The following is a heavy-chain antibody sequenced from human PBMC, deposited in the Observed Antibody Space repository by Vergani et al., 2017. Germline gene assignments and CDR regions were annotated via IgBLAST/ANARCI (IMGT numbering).Heavy chain of an antibody. V-gene: IGHV4-4*02. Sequence: QVQLQESGPGLVKPSGTLSLTCAVSGGSISSSNWWSWVRQPPGKGLEWIGEIYHSWSTNYNPSLKSRVTISVDKSKNQFSLKLSSVTAADTAVYYCSGDRGMATITTGWFDPLGQGALVTVSS. CDR2: IYHSWST. CDR3: SGDRGMATITTGWFDP. D-gene: IGHD5-24*01. J-gene: IGHJ5*02. CDR1: GGSISSSNW.